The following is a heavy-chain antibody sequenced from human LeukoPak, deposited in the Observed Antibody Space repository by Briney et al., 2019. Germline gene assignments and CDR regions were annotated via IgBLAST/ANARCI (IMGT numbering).Heavy chain of an antibody. D-gene: IGHD2-2*01. J-gene: IGHJ4*02. Sequence: GGSLRLSCAASGFTFSSYSMNWVRQAPGKGLEWVSSISSSSSYIYYADSVKGRFTISRDNSKNTLYLQMNSLRAEDTAVYYCARDGYCSSTSQRSGRIKYYFDYWGQGTLVTVSS. CDR1: GFTFSSYS. V-gene: IGHV3-21*01. CDR2: ISSSSSYI. CDR3: ARDGYCSSTSQRSGRIKYYFDY.